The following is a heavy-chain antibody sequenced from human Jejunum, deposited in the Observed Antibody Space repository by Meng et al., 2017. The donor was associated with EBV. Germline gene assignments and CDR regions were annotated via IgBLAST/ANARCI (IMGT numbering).Heavy chain of an antibody. D-gene: IGHD2/OR15-2a*01. CDR1: SGSINKKNW. V-gene: IGHV4-4*02. CDR2: IDHTGTT. CDR3: ARDSQYLARGYFDY. Sequence: GPLDEPRPGRVHPTVTLPLTCTVSSGSINKKNWWHWVRQAPGKGLEWIGEIDHTGTTHYNPSLKSRVTISLGTSMNQFSLELTSPTPADTAVYYCARDSQYLARGYFDYWGQGALVTVSS. J-gene: IGHJ4*02.